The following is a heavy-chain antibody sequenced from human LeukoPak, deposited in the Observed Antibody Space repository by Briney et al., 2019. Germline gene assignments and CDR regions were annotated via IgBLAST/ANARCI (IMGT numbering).Heavy chain of an antibody. D-gene: IGHD5-18*01. CDR2: IIPILGMA. V-gene: IGHV1-69*04. CDR1: GGTFSSYA. Sequence: GASVKVSCKASGGTFSSYAISWVRQAPGQGLEWMGRIIPILGMANYAQKFQGRVTITADKSTSTAYMELSSLRSEDTAVYYCARDPPVDTARRNYWGQGTLVTVSS. CDR3: ARDPPVDTARRNY. J-gene: IGHJ4*02.